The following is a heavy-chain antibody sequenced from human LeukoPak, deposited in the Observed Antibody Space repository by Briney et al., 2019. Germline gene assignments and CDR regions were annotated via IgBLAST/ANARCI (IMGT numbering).Heavy chain of an antibody. CDR3: ARGGAVVTANTF. D-gene: IGHD2-21*02. J-gene: IGHJ4*01. V-gene: IGHV3-49*03. CDR2: IKSKTYGETT. CDR1: GFSFRDYA. Sequence: GGSLRLSCPTSGFSFRDYAVSWFRQAPGKGLEWVGFIKSKTYGETTEYAASVKGRFSISRDDFKSIAYLQMYSLKTEDTAIYYCARGGAVVTANTFWGQGTLVTVSS.